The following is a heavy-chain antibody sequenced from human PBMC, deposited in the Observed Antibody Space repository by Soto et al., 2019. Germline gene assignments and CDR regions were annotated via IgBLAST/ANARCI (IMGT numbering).Heavy chain of an antibody. CDR3: VSGYPWFGFDY. J-gene: IGHJ4*02. V-gene: IGHV4-59*08. CDR1: GGSISSYY. Sequence: SETLSLTCTVSGGSISSYYWSWIRQPPGKGLEWIGYIYYSGSTNYNPSLKSRVTISVDTSKNQFSLKLSSVTAADTAVYYCVSGYPWFGFDYWAQGTLVTVSS. D-gene: IGHD3-10*01. CDR2: IYYSGST.